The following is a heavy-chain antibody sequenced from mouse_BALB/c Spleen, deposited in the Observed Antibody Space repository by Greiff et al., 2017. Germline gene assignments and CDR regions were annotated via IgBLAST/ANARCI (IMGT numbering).Heavy chain of an antibody. Sequence: EVKLMESGGGLVKPGGSLKLSCAASGFTFSSYAMSWVRQSPEKRLEWVAEISSGGSYTYYPDTVTGRFTISRDNAKNTLYLEMSSLRSEDTAMYYCARIYYGYDGAMDYWGQGTSVTVSS. V-gene: IGHV5-9-4*01. D-gene: IGHD2-2*01. CDR2: ISSGGSYT. J-gene: IGHJ4*01. CDR1: GFTFSSYA. CDR3: ARIYYGYDGAMDY.